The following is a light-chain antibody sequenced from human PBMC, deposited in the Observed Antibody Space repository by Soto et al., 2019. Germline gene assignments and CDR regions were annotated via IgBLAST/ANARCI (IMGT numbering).Light chain of an antibody. Sequence: EIVMTQAAATLSVSPGERATLSCRASQSVRSRLVWYQQKPGQAPRLLIYDASTRATDIPARFSGSGSGTEFTLTISSLQSEDFAVYYCQQYYIWPRTFGQGTKVDIK. CDR1: QSVRSR. J-gene: IGKJ1*01. CDR2: DAS. CDR3: QQYYIWPRT. V-gene: IGKV3-15*01.